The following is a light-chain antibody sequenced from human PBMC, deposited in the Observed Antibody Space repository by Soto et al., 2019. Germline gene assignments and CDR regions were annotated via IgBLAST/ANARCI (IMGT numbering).Light chain of an antibody. J-gene: IGKJ1*01. CDR2: AAS. CDR1: QGISSY. V-gene: IGKV1-9*01. CDR3: QQLNNYPWT. Sequence: DIQLTQSPSFLSASVGDRVTITCRASQGISSYLAWYQQKPGKAPKLLIYAASTLQSGVPSRFSGSGSGTEFTLTISSLQPEDFATYFCQQLNNYPWTFGQGTKVEIK.